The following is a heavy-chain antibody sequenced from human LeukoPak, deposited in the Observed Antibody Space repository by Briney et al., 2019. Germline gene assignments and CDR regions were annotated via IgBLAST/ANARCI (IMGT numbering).Heavy chain of an antibody. CDR3: ARHYGDYVENWFDP. V-gene: IGHV4-4*07. CDR2: IYTSGST. J-gene: IGHJ5*02. CDR1: GGSISGYY. Sequence: SETLSLTCTVSGGSISGYYCSWIRQPAGKGLEWLGRIYTSGSTNYNPSLKSRVIMSVDRSKNQFSLKLRSVTAADTAVYYCARHYGDYVENWFDPWGQGTLVTVSS. D-gene: IGHD4-17*01.